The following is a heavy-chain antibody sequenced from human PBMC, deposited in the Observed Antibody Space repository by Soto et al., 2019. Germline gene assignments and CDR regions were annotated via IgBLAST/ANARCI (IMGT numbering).Heavy chain of an antibody. Sequence: SQTLSLTCAISGDSVSSNSAAWNWIRPSPSRGLEWLGRTYYRSKWYNDYAVSVKSRITINPDTSKNQFSLQLNSVTPEDTAVYYCARDPSYYYCSGSYPKLYYYYGMDVWGQGTTVTVSS. D-gene: IGHD3-10*01. J-gene: IGHJ6*02. CDR1: GDSVSSNSAA. CDR2: TYYRSKWYN. CDR3: ARDPSYYYCSGSYPKLYYYYGMDV. V-gene: IGHV6-1*01.